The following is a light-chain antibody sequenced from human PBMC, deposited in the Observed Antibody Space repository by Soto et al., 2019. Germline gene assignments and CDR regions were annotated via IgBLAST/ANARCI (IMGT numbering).Light chain of an antibody. J-gene: IGLJ2*01. CDR1: SSDVGAYNF. Sequence: QSALTQPASVSGSPGQSITISCTGTSSDVGAYNFVSWYQQHPGKAPKLIFYEVSNRPPGLSDRFSDSKSGTTASLTISGLQAEDEADYFCSSYTTNKTLLFGGGTKVTVL. V-gene: IGLV2-14*01. CDR3: SSYTTNKTLL. CDR2: EVS.